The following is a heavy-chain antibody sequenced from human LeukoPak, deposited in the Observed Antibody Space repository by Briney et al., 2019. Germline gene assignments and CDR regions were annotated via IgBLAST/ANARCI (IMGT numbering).Heavy chain of an antibody. CDR1: GFSFSTYA. CDR3: ARGSGWYLDC. CDR2: IGTSGSNI. Sequence: GGSLRPSCAASGFSFSTYAMNWVRRAPGKGLEWVSYIGTSGSNIYYADSVKGRFTISRDNAKNSLYLQMNSLRVEDTAVYYCARGSGWYLDCWGQGTLVTVSS. D-gene: IGHD6-19*01. J-gene: IGHJ4*02. V-gene: IGHV3-48*03.